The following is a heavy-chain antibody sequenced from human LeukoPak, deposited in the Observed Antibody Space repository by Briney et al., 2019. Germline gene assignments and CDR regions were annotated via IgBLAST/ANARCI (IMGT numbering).Heavy chain of an antibody. CDR1: GYTFTSYD. Sequence: GASVKVSCKASGYTFTSYDINWVRQATGQGLEWMGWMNPNSGNTGYAQKFQGRVTMTRNTSISTAYMELSSLRSEDTAVYYCARVGIWSLYYYGMDVWGQGTTVTVSS. CDR2: MNPNSGNT. D-gene: IGHD2-21*01. V-gene: IGHV1-8*01. J-gene: IGHJ6*02. CDR3: ARVGIWSLYYYGMDV.